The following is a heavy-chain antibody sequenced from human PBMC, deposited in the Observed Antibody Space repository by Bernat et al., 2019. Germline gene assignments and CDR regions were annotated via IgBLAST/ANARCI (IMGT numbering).Heavy chain of an antibody. CDR2: IYYSGST. D-gene: IGHD4-17*01. CDR1: GGSISSGGYY. V-gene: IGHV4-39*01. J-gene: IGHJ1*01. CDR3: ASTTTVTTAEYFQH. Sequence: QVQLQESGPGLVKPSQTLSLTCTVSGGSISSGGYYWSWIRQHPGKGLEWIGSIYYSGSTYYNPSLKSRVTISVDTSKNQFSLKLSSVTAADTAVYYCASTTTVTTAEYFQHWGQGTLVTVSS.